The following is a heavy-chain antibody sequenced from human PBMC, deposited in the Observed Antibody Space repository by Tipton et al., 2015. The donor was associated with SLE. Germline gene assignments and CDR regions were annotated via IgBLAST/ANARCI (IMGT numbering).Heavy chain of an antibody. CDR2: INHSGST. CDR3: ARTPIVVVPAAMDYFDY. J-gene: IGHJ4*02. V-gene: IGHV4-34*01. D-gene: IGHD2-2*01. Sequence: TLSLTCAVYGGSFSGYYWSWIRQPPGKGLEWIGEINHSGSTNYNPSLKSRVTISVDTSKNQFSLKLSSVTAADTAGYYCARTPIVVVPAAMDYFDYWGQGTAVTVSS. CDR1: GGSFSGYY.